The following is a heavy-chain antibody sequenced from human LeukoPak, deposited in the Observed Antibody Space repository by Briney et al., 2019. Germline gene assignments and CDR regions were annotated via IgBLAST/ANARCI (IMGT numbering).Heavy chain of an antibody. CDR2: IHPSGTT. D-gene: IGHD3-3*01. J-gene: IGHJ4*02. CDR1: GGSFSHNY. Sequence: SETLSLTCTVYGGSFSHNYWNWIRQPPGKGLEWIGEIHPSGTTTYYPSLESRVSISVDTPNNQFSLTVTSVTAADTAIYYCARGVDSAKVGYWGRGTLVTVSS. CDR3: ARGVDSAKVGY. V-gene: IGHV4-34*01.